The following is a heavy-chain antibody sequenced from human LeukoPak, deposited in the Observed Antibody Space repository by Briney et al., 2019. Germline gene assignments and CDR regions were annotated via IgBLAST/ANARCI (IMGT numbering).Heavy chain of an antibody. CDR3: SRGVSYDFWSGYYTTPHFDY. CDR1: GGSFSGYY. J-gene: IGHJ4*02. Sequence: TPSETLSLTCAVYGGSFSGYYWSWLRQPPGKGLESIGEINHSGSTNYNPSLKSRVTISVDTSKNQFSLKLSSVTAADTAVSYCSRGVSYDFWSGYYTTPHFDYWGQGTLVTVSS. D-gene: IGHD3-3*01. CDR2: INHSGST. V-gene: IGHV4-34*01.